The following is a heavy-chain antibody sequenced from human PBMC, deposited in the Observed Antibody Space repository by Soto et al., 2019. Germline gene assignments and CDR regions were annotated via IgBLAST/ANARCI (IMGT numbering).Heavy chain of an antibody. CDR1: GFTFSSYA. CDR2: ISYDGSNK. V-gene: IGHV3-30-3*01. CDR3: ARVAYYYDSSGSFY. D-gene: IGHD3-22*01. J-gene: IGHJ4*02. Sequence: GGSLRLSCAASGFTFSSYAMHWVRQAPGKGLEWVAVISYDGSNKYYADSVKGRFTVSRDNSKNTLYLQMNSLRVEDTAVYYCARVAYYYDSSGSFYWGQGTLVTVSS.